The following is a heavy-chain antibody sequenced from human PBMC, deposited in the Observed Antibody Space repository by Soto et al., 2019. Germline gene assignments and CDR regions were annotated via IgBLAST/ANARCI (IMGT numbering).Heavy chain of an antibody. D-gene: IGHD3-22*01. CDR2: ITDNGGST. Sequence: EVQLLESGGGLVQAGGSLRLSCAASGFTFSRDGMSWVRQAPGKGLEWVSLITDNGGSTYYADSVKGRFTISRDNTKNTLFLQMNRLIAEYTAVYYCAKERATMTAFDYWGQGALVTVSS. CDR1: GFTFSRDG. CDR3: AKERATMTAFDY. J-gene: IGHJ4*02. V-gene: IGHV3-23*01.